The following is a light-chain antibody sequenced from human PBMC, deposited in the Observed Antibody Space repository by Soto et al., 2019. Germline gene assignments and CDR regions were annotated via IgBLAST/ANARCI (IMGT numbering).Light chain of an antibody. CDR1: QRVISSY. J-gene: IGKJ1*01. Sequence: DIEMTQSPATLSVSPGERATLSCRASQRVISSYLAWYQQKPGQAPRVIIYGASSWATGIPDRFSGSGSGTDFTLTISRLEPEDFAVYFCQQYTGSPWTFGQGTKVDIK. CDR2: GAS. V-gene: IGKV3-20*01. CDR3: QQYTGSPWT.